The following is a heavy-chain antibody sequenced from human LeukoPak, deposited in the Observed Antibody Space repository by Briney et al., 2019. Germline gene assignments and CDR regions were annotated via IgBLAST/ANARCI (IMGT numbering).Heavy chain of an antibody. J-gene: IGHJ4*02. CDR1: GFTFSSHA. Sequence: PGGSLRLSCAAAGFTFSSHAMSWGRQAPGKGLEWVSAISAGGGSTYYADSVKGRFTISRDNSKNTLYLQMNSLGAEDTAVYYCAKDLGYRDFDYWGQGTLVTVSS. V-gene: IGHV3-23*01. CDR3: AKDLGYRDFDY. D-gene: IGHD6-13*01. CDR2: ISAGGGST.